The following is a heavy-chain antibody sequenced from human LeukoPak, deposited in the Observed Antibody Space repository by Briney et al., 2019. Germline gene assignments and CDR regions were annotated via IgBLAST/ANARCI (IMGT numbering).Heavy chain of an antibody. D-gene: IGHD3-22*01. J-gene: IGHJ6*03. V-gene: IGHV4-34*01. CDR1: GGSFSGYY. CDR2: INHSGST. CDR3: TRGSIAYYYMDV. Sequence: SETLSLTCAVYGGSFSGYYWSWIRQPPGKGLEWIGEINHSGSTNYNPSLKSRVTISVDTSKNQFSLKLSSVTAADTAVYYCTRGSIAYYYMDVWGKGTTVTISS.